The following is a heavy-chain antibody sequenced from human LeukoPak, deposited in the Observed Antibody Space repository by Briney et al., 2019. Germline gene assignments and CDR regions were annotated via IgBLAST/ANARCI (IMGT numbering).Heavy chain of an antibody. CDR2: ISYSGSR. CDR3: ARVGRGDYAWGSYPFDY. D-gene: IGHD3-16*01. CDR1: GGSIINYY. Sequence: SETLSLTCTVSGGSIINYYWTWIRQPPGKGLECIGYISYSGSRNYNTSLKSRVTISVDTSKNQFSLNLSSVTAADTAVYYCARVGRGDYAWGSYPFDYWGPGILVTVSA. J-gene: IGHJ4*02. V-gene: IGHV4-59*01.